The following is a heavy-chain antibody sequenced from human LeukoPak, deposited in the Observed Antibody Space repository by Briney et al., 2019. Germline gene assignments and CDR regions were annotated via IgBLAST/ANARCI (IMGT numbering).Heavy chain of an antibody. Sequence: TGGSLRLSCEASGFTFSTYEMNWVRQTPVKGLEWVSYISRSGTTIYYLDSVQGRFTISRDNARNLLYLQMNSLRADDAAVYYCARAGETSGWYSFGSWGPGTLVSVSS. V-gene: IGHV3-48*03. D-gene: IGHD6-19*01. CDR2: ISRSGTTI. J-gene: IGHJ4*02. CDR1: GFTFSTYE. CDR3: ARAGETSGWYSFGS.